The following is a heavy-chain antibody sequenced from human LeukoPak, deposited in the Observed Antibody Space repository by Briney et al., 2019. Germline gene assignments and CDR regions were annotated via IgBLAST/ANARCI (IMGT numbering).Heavy chain of an antibody. CDR3: ARDDFYGSGSYFNDFDC. D-gene: IGHD3-10*01. J-gene: IGHJ4*02. CDR1: GYTFTNFG. Sequence: GASVKVSCKASGYTFTNFGISWVRQAPGQGLEWMGWISAYNGNTNYAQRLQGRVTMTTDTSTTTAYLELRSLRSDDTAVYYCARDDFYGSGSYFNDFDCWGQGTLVTVSS. V-gene: IGHV1-18*01. CDR2: ISAYNGNT.